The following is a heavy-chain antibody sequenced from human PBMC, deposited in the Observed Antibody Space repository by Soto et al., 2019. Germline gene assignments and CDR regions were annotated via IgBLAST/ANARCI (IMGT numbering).Heavy chain of an antibody. V-gene: IGHV3-30*18. CDR1: GFTFSSYG. J-gene: IGHJ4*02. CDR3: AKAKYDMLTGCIFDY. CDR2: ISYDGSNT. Sequence: QVQLVESGGGVVPPGRSLRLSCAASGFTFSSYGMHWVRQAPGKGLEWVAVISYDGSNTYYADSVKGRFTISRDNSKNTVYLQMNSLRAVDTGVYYCAKAKYDMLTGCIFDYWGQGTLVTVSS. D-gene: IGHD3-9*01.